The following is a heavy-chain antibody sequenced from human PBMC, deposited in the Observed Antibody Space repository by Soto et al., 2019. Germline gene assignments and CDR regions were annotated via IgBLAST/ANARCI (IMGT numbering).Heavy chain of an antibody. CDR1: GYTFTSYY. J-gene: IGHJ6*02. D-gene: IGHD1-20*01. V-gene: IGHV1-46*01. CDR2: INPSGGST. Sequence: ASVKVSCKASGYTFTSYYMHWVRQAPGQGLEWMGIINPSGGSTSYAQKFQGRVTMTRDTSTSTVYMELSSLRSEDTAVYYCARDSNWNDFSYYGMDVWGQGTTVTVSS. CDR3: ARDSNWNDFSYYGMDV.